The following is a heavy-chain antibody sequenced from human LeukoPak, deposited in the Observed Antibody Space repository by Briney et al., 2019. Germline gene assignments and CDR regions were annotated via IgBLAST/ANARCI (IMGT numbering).Heavy chain of an antibody. J-gene: IGHJ1*01. Sequence: PGGSLRLSCAASGFTFNNAWMCWVRQAPGKGLEWVGFIRSKAYGGTTEYAASVKGRFTISRDDSKSIAYLQMNSLKTEDTAVYYCTRLYSSSWFPEYFQHWGQGTLVTVSS. CDR1: GFTFNNAW. CDR3: TRLYSSSWFPEYFQH. V-gene: IGHV3-49*04. D-gene: IGHD6-13*01. CDR2: IRSKAYGGTT.